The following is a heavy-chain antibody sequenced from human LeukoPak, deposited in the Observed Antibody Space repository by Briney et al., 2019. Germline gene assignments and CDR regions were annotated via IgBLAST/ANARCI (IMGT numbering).Heavy chain of an antibody. J-gene: IGHJ6*02. CDR1: GFTFSSYA. CDR3: AGDQNTKRSYYYYGMDV. Sequence: TGNSLRLSCAASGFTFSSYAMHWVRQAPGKGLEWVAVISVDGSTKYYADSVKGRFTISRDNSKNTLYVQMNSLRAEDTAVYYCAGDQNTKRSYYYYGMDVWGQGDPVTVSS. V-gene: IGHV3-30-3*01. CDR2: ISVDGSTK. D-gene: IGHD2-8*01.